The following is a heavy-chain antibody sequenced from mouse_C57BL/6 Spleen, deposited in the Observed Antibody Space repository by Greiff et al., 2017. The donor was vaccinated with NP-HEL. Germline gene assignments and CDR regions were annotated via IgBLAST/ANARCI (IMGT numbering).Heavy chain of an antibody. CDR3: TCHYYGSSYWYFDV. CDR2: IRNKANNHAT. J-gene: IGHJ1*03. Sequence: EVQGVESGGGLVQPGGSMQLSCAASGFTFSDAWMDWVRQSPEKGLEWVAEIRNKANNHATYYAESVKGRFTISRDDSKSSVYLQMNSLRAEDTGIYYCTCHYYGSSYWYFDVWGTGTTVTVSS. D-gene: IGHD1-1*01. V-gene: IGHV6-6*01. CDR1: GFTFSDAW.